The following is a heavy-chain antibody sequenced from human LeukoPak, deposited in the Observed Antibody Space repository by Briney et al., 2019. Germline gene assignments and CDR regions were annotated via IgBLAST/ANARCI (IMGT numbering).Heavy chain of an antibody. CDR1: GFSFSNYA. D-gene: IGHD3-10*01. CDR3: AKDLGPMVRGVIITRYFDY. CDR2: ISGRGANT. J-gene: IGHJ4*02. V-gene: IGHV3-23*01. Sequence: GGSLRLSRAASGFSFSNYAMSWVRQAPGKGLEWVSAISGRGANTYYADSVKGRFTISRDNSKNTLYLQMNSLRAEDTAVYYCAKDLGPMVRGVIITRYFDYWGQGTLVTVSS.